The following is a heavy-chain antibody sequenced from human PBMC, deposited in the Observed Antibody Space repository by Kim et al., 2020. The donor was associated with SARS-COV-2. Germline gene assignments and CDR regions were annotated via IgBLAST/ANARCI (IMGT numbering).Heavy chain of an antibody. J-gene: IGHJ5*02. D-gene: IGHD6-13*01. Sequence: SETLSLTCTVSGDSIRSYHWSWIRQPPGKGLEWIAYTHHSGDTQYNPSLKSRVTISVDTSKNQFSLKVRSVTAADTAVYYCATLIPPAAGSVFRFDPWGQGMLVTVSS. CDR3: ATLIPPAAGSVFRFDP. CDR2: THHSGDT. V-gene: IGHV4-59*01. CDR1: GDSIRSYH.